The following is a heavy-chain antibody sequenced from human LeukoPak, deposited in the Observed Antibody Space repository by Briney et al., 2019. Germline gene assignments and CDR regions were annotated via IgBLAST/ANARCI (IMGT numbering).Heavy chain of an antibody. Sequence: SQTLSLTCTVSGGAITDSAYYWSWIRQFPGTGLEWIGFIYYSGTTNYNPSLKSRVTISVDTSKNQFSLKLSSVTAADTAVYYCARGLYSGYADYWGQGTLVTVSS. J-gene: IGHJ4*02. CDR3: ARGLYSGYADY. CDR1: GGAITDSAYY. CDR2: IYYSGTT. D-gene: IGHD5-12*01. V-gene: IGHV4-31*03.